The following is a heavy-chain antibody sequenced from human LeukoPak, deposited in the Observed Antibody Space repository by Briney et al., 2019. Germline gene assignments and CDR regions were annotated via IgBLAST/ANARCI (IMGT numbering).Heavy chain of an antibody. Sequence: GGSLRLSCAASGFTFSSYAMSWVRQAPGKGLEWVSASGSGGSTYYADSVKGRFTISRDDSRSTLYLQMNGLTADDTAVYYCASDYFRYYFYMDVWGKGTTVTVSS. CDR3: ASDYFRYYFYMDV. CDR1: GFTFSSYA. CDR2: SGSGGST. D-gene: IGHD4/OR15-4a*01. J-gene: IGHJ6*03. V-gene: IGHV3-23*01.